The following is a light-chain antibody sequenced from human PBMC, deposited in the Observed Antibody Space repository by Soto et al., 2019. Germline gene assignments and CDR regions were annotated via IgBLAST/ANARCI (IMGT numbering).Light chain of an antibody. CDR1: QSIGLA. J-gene: IGKJ1*01. V-gene: IGKV3-11*01. CDR3: QQRTDRPPWT. Sequence: EIVLTQSPATLPLSPGERATLSCRASQSIGLAIAWYQHKPGQAPRLLIFDASQRATGIPARFRGSGSGTDFTLSISSLEPEDFAVYYCQQRTDRPPWTFGQGTKV. CDR2: DAS.